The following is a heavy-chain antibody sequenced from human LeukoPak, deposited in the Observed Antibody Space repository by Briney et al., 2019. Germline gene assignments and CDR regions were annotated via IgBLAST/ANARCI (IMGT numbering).Heavy chain of an antibody. J-gene: IGHJ3*02. D-gene: IGHD3-22*01. CDR3: AKPIIMIVVVIPLGVFDI. Sequence: GGSLRLSCAASGFTFSSHAMSWVRQAPGKGLEWVSAISGSGGSTYYADSVKGRFTISRDNSKNTLYLQMNSLRAEDTAVYYCAKPIIMIVVVIPLGVFDIWGQGTMVTVSS. CDR1: GFTFSSHA. V-gene: IGHV3-23*01. CDR2: ISGSGGST.